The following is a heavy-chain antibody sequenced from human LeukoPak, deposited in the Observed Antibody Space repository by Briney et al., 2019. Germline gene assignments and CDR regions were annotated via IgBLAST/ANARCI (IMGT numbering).Heavy chain of an antibody. D-gene: IGHD2-2*01. V-gene: IGHV3-48*03. J-gene: IGHJ4*02. Sequence: GGSLRLSCAASGFRVSGYDLNWIRQAPGKGLEWIAYISISSTNIHYADSVRGRFTISRDNANNSLYLQLSSLRVEDTAVYYCANHFACGSTSCPPFDSWGQGTLVTVSS. CDR1: GFRVSGYD. CDR2: ISISSTNI. CDR3: ANHFACGSTSCPPFDS.